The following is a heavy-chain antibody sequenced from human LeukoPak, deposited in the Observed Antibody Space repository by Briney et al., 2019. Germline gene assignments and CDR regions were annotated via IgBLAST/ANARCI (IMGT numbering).Heavy chain of an antibody. CDR1: GYTFTSHV. D-gene: IGHD2-15*01. CDR3: ARAPPISSGGPNWFDP. CDR2: INGGNGNT. J-gene: IGHJ5*02. Sequence: ASVKVSCKASGYTFTSHVMHWMRQAPGQSLEWMGWINGGNGNTKYSQKFQGRVTITRDTSASTAYMELSSLRSEDTAVYYCARAPPISSGGPNWFDPWGQGTLVTVSS. V-gene: IGHV1-3*01.